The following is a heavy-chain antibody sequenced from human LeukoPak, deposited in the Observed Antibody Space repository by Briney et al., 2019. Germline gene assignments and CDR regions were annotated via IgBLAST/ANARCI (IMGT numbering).Heavy chain of an antibody. D-gene: IGHD3-22*01. Sequence: GGSLRLSCAASGFTFSSYWMSWVRQAPGKGLEWVANIKQDGSEKYYVDSVKGRFTISRDNAKNSLYLQVNSLRAEDTAVYYCARDQEYYDSSELEDDAFDIWGQGTMVTVSS. CDR2: IKQDGSEK. J-gene: IGHJ3*02. CDR3: ARDQEYYDSSELEDDAFDI. CDR1: GFTFSSYW. V-gene: IGHV3-7*03.